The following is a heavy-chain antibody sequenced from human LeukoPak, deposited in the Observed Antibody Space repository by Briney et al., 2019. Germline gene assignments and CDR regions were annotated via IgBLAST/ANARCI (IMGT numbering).Heavy chain of an antibody. CDR2: INSDGSST. CDR3: ARDQGYGLTLDAFDI. J-gene: IGHJ3*02. CDR1: GFTFSSYW. V-gene: IGHV3-74*01. Sequence: GGSLRLSCAASGFTFSSYWMHWVRQAPGKGLVWVSRINSDGSSTSYADSVKGRFTISRDNAKNTLYLQMNSLRAEDTAVYYCARDQGYGLTLDAFDIWGQGTMVTVSS. D-gene: IGHD5-18*01.